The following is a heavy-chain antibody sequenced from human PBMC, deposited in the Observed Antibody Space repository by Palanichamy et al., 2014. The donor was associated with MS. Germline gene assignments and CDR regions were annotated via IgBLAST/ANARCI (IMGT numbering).Heavy chain of an antibody. CDR2: IYTSGST. V-gene: IGHV4-61*02. CDR3: ARGRLYCSGGSCYSGGHAFDI. D-gene: IGHD2-15*01. J-gene: IGHJ3*02. Sequence: QVQLQESGPGLVKPSQTLSLTCTVSGGSISSGSYYWSWIRQPAGKGLEWIGRIYTSGSTNYNPSLKSRVTISVDTPKNQFSLKLCSVTATDTAVYYCARGRLYCSGGSCYSGGHAFDIWGQGTMVTVSS. CDR1: GGSISSGSYY.